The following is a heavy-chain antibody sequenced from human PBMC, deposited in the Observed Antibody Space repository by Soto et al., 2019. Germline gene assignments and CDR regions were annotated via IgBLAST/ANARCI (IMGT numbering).Heavy chain of an antibody. CDR3: CVVKRMDQYSTSGYWFDP. V-gene: IGHV3-15*01. D-gene: IGHD2-15*01. CDR1: GFTFSHAW. Sequence: GGSLRLSCAASGFTFSHAWMSWVRQAPGKELEWVGRIKSKADGETKDYGAPVRGRFTISRDDAKDTLYLQMNSLRIEDTAVYYCCVVKRMDQYSTSGYWFDPWGPGTLVTVSS. CDR2: IKSKADGETK. J-gene: IGHJ5*02.